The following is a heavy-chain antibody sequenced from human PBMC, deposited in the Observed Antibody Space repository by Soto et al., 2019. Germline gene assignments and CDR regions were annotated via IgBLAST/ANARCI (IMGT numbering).Heavy chain of an antibody. CDR3: ARRAHMSRRGETFSYYYYGMDV. D-gene: IGHD3-16*01. CDR1: GYSFTSYW. Sequence: EVQLVQSGAEVKKPGESLRISCKGSGYSFTSYWISWVRQMPGKGLEWMGRIDPIDSYTNYSPSFQGNVTISADKSISTAYLQWSSLKASDTAMYYCARRAHMSRRGETFSYYYYGMDVWGQGTTVTVSS. J-gene: IGHJ6*02. CDR2: IDPIDSYT. V-gene: IGHV5-10-1*01.